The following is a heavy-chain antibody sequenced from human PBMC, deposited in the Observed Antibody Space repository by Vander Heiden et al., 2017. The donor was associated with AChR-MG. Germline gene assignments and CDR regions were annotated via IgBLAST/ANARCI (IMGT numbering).Heavy chain of an antibody. V-gene: IGHV4-30-4*01. CDR1: GGSISSGDYY. J-gene: IGHJ4*02. D-gene: IGHD3-10*01. CDR3: ARVAMVRGVSFDY. CDR2: IYYSGST. Sequence: QVQLQESGPGLVKPSQTLSLTCTVSGGSISSGDYYWSWIRQPPGKGLEWIGDIYYSGSTYYNPSLKSRVTISVDTSKNQFSLKLSSVTAADTAVYYCARVAMVRGVSFDYWGQGTLVTVSS.